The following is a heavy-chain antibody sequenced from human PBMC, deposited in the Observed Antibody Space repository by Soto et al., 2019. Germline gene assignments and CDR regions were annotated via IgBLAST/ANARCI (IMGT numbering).Heavy chain of an antibody. Sequence: VQLVESGGGVVQPGRSLRLSCAVSGFTFSNYGMHWLRQAPGKGLEWVALLSYDGVNKSYAPSVEGRFTISRDTSRNTLYLQMNSLRAEDTAVYYCARRLKAEQQPGPPWFDPWGQGTLVTVSS. CDR2: LSYDGVNK. D-gene: IGHD1-1*01. CDR3: ARRLKAEQQPGPPWFDP. V-gene: IGHV3-30*03. CDR1: GFTFSNYG. J-gene: IGHJ5*02.